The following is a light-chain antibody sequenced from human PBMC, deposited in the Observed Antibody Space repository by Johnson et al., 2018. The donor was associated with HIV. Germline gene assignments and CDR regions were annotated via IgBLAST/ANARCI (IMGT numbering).Light chain of an antibody. V-gene: IGLV1-51*01. CDR3: GTWDSSLSAYV. CDR2: NND. J-gene: IGLJ1*01. CDR1: SSNIGNNY. Sequence: QSVLTQPPSVSAAPGQKVTISCSGSSSNIGNNYVSWYQQFPGTAPKLLISNNDKRPSGIPDLFSGSRSGTSATLGITGLQTGDEADYYCGTWDSSLSAYVFGTGTKVTV.